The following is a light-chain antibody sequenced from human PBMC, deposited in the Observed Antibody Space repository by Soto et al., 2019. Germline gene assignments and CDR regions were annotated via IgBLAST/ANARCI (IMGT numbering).Light chain of an antibody. V-gene: IGKV3-11*01. CDR2: DPT. CDR3: QQRKKWPPIT. CDR1: QTVDNF. Sequence: EIVLTQSPVIVSLSPGERATLSCRASQTVDNFLAWYQLKPGKAPMLLIYDPTKRASGIPVRFTGSGSGTDFILTISNIEAEDVAIYYCQQRKKWPPITFGQGTRLDIK. J-gene: IGKJ5*01.